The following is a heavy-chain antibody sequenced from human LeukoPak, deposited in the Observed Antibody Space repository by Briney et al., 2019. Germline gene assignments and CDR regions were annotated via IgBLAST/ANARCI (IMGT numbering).Heavy chain of an antibody. J-gene: IGHJ4*02. CDR3: AREDYYVIGYFDY. CDR2: IYPDDSDT. D-gene: IGHD3-10*02. Sequence: GESLKISCKGSGYSFTSYWIGWVRQMPGNGLEWLGIIYPDDSDTRYSPSFQGQVTISADKPISTAYLQWSSLKASYTAMYYWAREDYYVIGYFDYWGQGTLVTVSS. V-gene: IGHV5-51*01. CDR1: GYSFTSYW.